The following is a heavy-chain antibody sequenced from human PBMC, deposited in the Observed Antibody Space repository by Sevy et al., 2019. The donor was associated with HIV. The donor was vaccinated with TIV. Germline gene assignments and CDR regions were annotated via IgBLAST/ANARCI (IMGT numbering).Heavy chain of an antibody. CDR1: GFTFSNFW. CDR2: IKRDGSEK. J-gene: IGHJ6*02. D-gene: IGHD2-2*01. Sequence: GGSLRLSCAASGFTFSNFWMSWVRQAPGKGLEWVANIKRDGSEKYYMASVKGRFTISRDNAKKSMYLQVNSLRAEDTAIYFCARDCSSTSCLWGLDVWGQGTTVTVSS. V-gene: IGHV3-7*03. CDR3: ARDCSSTSCLWGLDV.